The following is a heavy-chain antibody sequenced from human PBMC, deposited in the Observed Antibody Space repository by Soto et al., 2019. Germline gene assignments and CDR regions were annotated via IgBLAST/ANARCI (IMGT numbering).Heavy chain of an antibody. J-gene: IGHJ4*02. Sequence: PGGSLRLSCAASRLTYTRYSMNWVRQSPGKGLEWVSSISSTTNYIYYGDSMKGRFTISRDNAKNSLYLEMNSLRAEDTAVYYCARESEDLTSNFDYWGQGTLVTVSS. CDR2: ISSTTNYI. CDR3: ARESEDLTSNFDY. V-gene: IGHV3-21*06. CDR1: RLTYTRYS.